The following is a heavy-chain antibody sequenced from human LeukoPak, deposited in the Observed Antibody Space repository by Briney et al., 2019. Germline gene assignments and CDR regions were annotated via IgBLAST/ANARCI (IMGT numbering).Heavy chain of an antibody. V-gene: IGHV3-48*03. CDR3: AAVIRWLGNDY. CDR2: ISSSGSTI. CDR1: GFTFSSYE. J-gene: IGHJ4*02. Sequence: PGGSLRLSCAGSGFTFSSYEMNWVRQAPGKGLEWVSYISSSGSTIYYADSVKGRFTISRDNAKNSLYLQMNSLRAEDTAVYYCAAVIRWLGNDYWGQGTLVTVSS. D-gene: IGHD5-24*01.